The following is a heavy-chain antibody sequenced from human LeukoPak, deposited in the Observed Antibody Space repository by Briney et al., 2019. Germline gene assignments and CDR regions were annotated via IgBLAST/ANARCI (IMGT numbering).Heavy chain of an antibody. CDR1: GGSISSGGYY. J-gene: IGHJ4*02. CDR3: ARDAYSYGGETDY. Sequence: PSETLSLTCTVSGGSISSGGYYWSWIRQHPGKGLEWIGYIYYSGSTYYNPSLKSRVTISVDTSKNQFSLKLSFVTAADTAVYYCARDAYSYGGETDYWGQGTLVTVSS. V-gene: IGHV4-31*03. CDR2: IYYSGST. D-gene: IGHD5-18*01.